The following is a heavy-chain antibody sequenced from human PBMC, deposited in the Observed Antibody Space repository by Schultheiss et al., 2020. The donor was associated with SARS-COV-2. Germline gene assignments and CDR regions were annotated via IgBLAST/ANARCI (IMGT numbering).Heavy chain of an antibody. V-gene: IGHV3-30*03. CDR1: GFTFSDYW. CDR2: ISYDGSNK. J-gene: IGHJ4*02. CDR3: ARDLPKMYYYDSSGYPSLDY. D-gene: IGHD3-22*01. Sequence: GESLKISCAASGFTFSDYWMTWVRQAPGKGLEWVAVISYDGSNKYYADSVKGRFTISRDNAKNSLYLQMNSLRDEDTAVYYCARDLPKMYYYDSSGYPSLDYWGQGTLVTVSS.